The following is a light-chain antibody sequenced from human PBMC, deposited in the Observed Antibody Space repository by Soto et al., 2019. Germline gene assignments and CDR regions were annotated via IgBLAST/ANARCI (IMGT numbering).Light chain of an antibody. Sequence: QSVLTQPRSVSGSPGQSVTISCTGISSDVGGHNYVSWYQQCPGKAPRLLLSSVSKRPSGVPDRFSGSKSGNTASLTISGLQAEDEADYYCCSYAGSYTYVFGTGTKVTVL. CDR1: SSDVGGHNY. CDR3: CSYAGSYTYV. J-gene: IGLJ1*01. V-gene: IGLV2-11*01. CDR2: SVS.